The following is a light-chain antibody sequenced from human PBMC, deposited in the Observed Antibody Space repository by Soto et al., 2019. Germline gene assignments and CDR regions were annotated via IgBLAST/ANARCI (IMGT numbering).Light chain of an antibody. J-gene: IGLJ2*01. Sequence: QSALTQPPSASGSPGQSVTIPCTGTSNDIGEYHYVSWYQQHPGKAPKLMIYEVTQRPSGVPHRFSGSKSGNTASLTVSGLPPENETDYYRTSYAGSDNPVLFGGGTKVTVL. V-gene: IGLV2-8*01. CDR1: SNDIGEYHY. CDR2: EVT. CDR3: TSYAGSDNPVL.